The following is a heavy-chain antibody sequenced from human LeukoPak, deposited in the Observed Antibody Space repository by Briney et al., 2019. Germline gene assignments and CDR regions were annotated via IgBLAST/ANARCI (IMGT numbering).Heavy chain of an antibody. CDR3: AKGGLGGNYDFWSGFYNMDV. J-gene: IGHJ6*03. D-gene: IGHD3-3*01. Sequence: GGSLRLSCAASGFTFSTYAMSWVRQAAGKGLEWVSAISGSGGSTYYADSVKGRFTISRDNSKNTLYLQMNSLRAEDTAVYYCAKGGLGGNYDFWSGFYNMDVWGKGTTVTVSS. CDR1: GFTFSTYA. CDR2: ISGSGGST. V-gene: IGHV3-23*01.